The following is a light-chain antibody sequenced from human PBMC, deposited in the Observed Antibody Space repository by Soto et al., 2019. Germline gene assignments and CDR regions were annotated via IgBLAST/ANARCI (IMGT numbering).Light chain of an antibody. V-gene: IGKV3-20*01. J-gene: IGKJ5*01. CDR3: QQYGYSTST. CDR2: DXS. Sequence: IVLTQSPATLSLSPGKRAPLFXRASQSVNKSHLAWSQHKPGXAPRVXXYDXSSRATGIPDRXSGGGSGTDFTLTISRLEPDDFAAYYCQQYGYSTSTFGQGTRLEIK. CDR1: QSVNKSH.